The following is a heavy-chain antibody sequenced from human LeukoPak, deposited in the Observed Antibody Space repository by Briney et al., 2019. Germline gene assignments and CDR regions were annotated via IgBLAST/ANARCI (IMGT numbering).Heavy chain of an antibody. V-gene: IGHV4-59*01. D-gene: IGHD3-22*01. CDR3: ARATSDSSGYYYFDY. J-gene: IGHJ4*02. CDR1: GGSISYY. CDR2: IYYSGTT. Sequence: SETLSLTCTVSGGSISYYWSWIRQPPGKGLEWIGYIYYSGTTNYNPSLKSRVTISVDTSKNQFSLKLSSVTAADTAVYYCARATSDSSGYYYFDYWGQGTLVTVSS.